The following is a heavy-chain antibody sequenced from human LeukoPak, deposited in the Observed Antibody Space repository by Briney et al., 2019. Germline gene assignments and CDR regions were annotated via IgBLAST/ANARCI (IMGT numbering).Heavy chain of an antibody. D-gene: IGHD2/OR15-2a*01. CDR1: GFTFSRYT. J-gene: IGHJ4*02. CDR2: ISSTSYYI. V-gene: IGHV3-21*01. Sequence: PGGSLRLSCAASGFTFSRYTMNWVRQAPGKGLEWVSSISSTSYYIYYADSVKGRFTISRDNAKKSLYLQVSSLRAEDTAVYYCAIDSDSTEDYWGRGTLVTVSS. CDR3: AIDSDSTEDY.